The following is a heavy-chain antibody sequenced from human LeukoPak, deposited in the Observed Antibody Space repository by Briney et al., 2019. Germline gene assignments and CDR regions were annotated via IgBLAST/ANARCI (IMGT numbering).Heavy chain of an antibody. CDR3: ARDEGTDFDY. CDR2: ISYGGGEK. J-gene: IGHJ4*02. Sequence: PGRSLRLSCVASGFTFSNYAMHWVRRAPGKGLEWVALISYGGGEKYYADSVKGRFTISRDDSKKTVYLQMDSLRVEDTAVYFCARDEGTDFDYWGRGTLVTVSS. CDR1: GFTFSNYA. V-gene: IGHV3-30*01.